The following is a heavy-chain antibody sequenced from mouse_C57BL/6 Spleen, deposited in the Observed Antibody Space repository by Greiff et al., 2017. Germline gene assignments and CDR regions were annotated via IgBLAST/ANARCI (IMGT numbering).Heavy chain of an antibody. CDR2: INPNNGGT. V-gene: IGHV1-26*01. Sequence: VQLQQSGPELVKPGASVKISCKASGYTFTDYYMNWVKQSHGKSLEWIGDINPNNGGTSYNQKFKGKATLTVDKSSSTAYMELRSLTSEDSAVYYCARGWLLQRAWFAYWGQGTLVTVSA. D-gene: IGHD2-3*01. CDR1: GYTFTDYY. CDR3: ARGWLLQRAWFAY. J-gene: IGHJ3*01.